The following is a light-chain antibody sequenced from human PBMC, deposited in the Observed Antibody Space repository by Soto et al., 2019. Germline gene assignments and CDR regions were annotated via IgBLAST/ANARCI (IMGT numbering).Light chain of an antibody. CDR2: GAS. Sequence: EIVLTQSPGTLSLSPGERATLSCRVSQSVSSDSSTYLAWYQQKPGQGPRLLIYGASSRAAGIPDRFSGSGSGTDFTLTISRLEPEDFAVYYCQQYHTSASFGPGTKVEIK. V-gene: IGKV3-20*01. CDR3: QQYHTSAS. J-gene: IGKJ3*01. CDR1: QSVSSDSSTY.